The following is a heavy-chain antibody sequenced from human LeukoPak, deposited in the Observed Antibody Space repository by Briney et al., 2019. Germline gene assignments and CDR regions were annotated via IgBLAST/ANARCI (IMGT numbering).Heavy chain of an antibody. CDR2: INPNSGDT. CDR3: ARGRSDYYLDS. D-gene: IGHD3-10*01. J-gene: IGHJ4*02. CDR1: GYTFTYYY. Sequence: GASVKVSCKSSGYTFTYYYMHWVRQAPGQGLEWMGWINPNSGDTNYAQKFQGRVTMTRDTSISTAYMGLSRLTSDDTAVYYCARGRSDYYLDSWGQGTLVTVSS. V-gene: IGHV1-2*02.